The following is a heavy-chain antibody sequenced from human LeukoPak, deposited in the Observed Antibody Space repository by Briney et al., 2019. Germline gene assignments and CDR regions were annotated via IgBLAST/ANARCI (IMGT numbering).Heavy chain of an antibody. V-gene: IGHV1-69*04. J-gene: IGHJ4*02. CDR2: IIPILGIA. D-gene: IGHD2-8*01. CDR3: ARDQVSAPFDY. Sequence: SVKVSCKASGGTFSSYAISWVRQAPGQGLEWMGRIIPILGIANYAQKFQGRVTITADKSTSTAYMELSSLRSEDTAVYYCARDQVSAPFDYWGQGTLVIVSS. CDR1: GGTFSSYA.